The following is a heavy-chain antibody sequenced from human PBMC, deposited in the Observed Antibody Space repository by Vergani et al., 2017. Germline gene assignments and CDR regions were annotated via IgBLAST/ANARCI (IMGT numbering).Heavy chain of an antibody. CDR2: ISSSSSYI. V-gene: IGHV3-21*01. CDR1: GFTFSSYS. Sequence: EVQLVESGGGLVKPGGSLRLSCAASGFTFSSYSMNWVRQAPGKGLEWVSSISSSSSYIYYADSVKGRFTISRDNAKNLLYLQMNSLRAEDTAVYYCARADLNYYDSSGYYRAGVDYWGQGTLVTVSS. CDR3: ARADLNYYDSSGYYRAGVDY. J-gene: IGHJ4*02. D-gene: IGHD3-22*01.